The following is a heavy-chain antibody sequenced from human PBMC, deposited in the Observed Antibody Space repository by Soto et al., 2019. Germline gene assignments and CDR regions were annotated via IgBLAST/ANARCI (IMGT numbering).Heavy chain of an antibody. D-gene: IGHD3-3*01. CDR2: LSAHNGNT. V-gene: IGHV1-18*01. J-gene: IGHJ4*02. Sequence: QVHLVQSGAEVKKPGAAVQVSCKGSGYAFTTYGITWVRQATGQGLEWMGWLSAHNGNTNYAQKLQGRVTVTRDTSTSTAYMELRSLRSDVTAVYYCARWRDGDYWGQGALVTVSS. CDR1: GYAFTTYG. CDR3: ARWRDGDY.